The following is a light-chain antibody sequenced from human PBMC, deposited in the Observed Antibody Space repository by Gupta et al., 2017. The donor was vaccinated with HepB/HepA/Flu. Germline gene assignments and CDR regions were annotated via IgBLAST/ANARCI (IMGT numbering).Light chain of an antibody. CDR1: SSDVGGYNY. CDR3: SSYTSSSTLDV. J-gene: IGLJ1*01. Sequence: QSALTQPASVSRSPGQSITISCTGTSSDVGGYNYVSWYQQHPGKAPKLMIYDVSNRPSGVSNRFSGSKSGNTASLTISGLQAEDEADYDCSSYTSSSTLDVFGTGTKVTVL. V-gene: IGLV2-14*01. CDR2: DVS.